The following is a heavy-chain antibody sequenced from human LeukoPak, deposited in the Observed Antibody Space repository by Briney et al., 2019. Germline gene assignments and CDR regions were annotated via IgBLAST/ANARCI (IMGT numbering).Heavy chain of an antibody. D-gene: IGHD3-22*01. CDR1: GDSVSSNSAA. CDR3: ARDHYRVYYYDSSGSFDY. CDR2: TYYRSKWYN. V-gene: IGHV6-1*01. J-gene: IGHJ4*02. Sequence: SQTLSLTCAISGDSVSSNSAAWNWIRQSPSRGLEWLGRTYYRSKWYNDYAVSVKSRITINPDTSKNQFSLQLNSVTPEDTAVYYCARDHYRVYYYDSSGSFDYWGQGTLVTVSS.